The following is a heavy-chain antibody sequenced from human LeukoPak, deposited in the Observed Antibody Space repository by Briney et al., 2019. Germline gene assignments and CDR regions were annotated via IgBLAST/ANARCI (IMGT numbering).Heavy chain of an antibody. Sequence: PGGSLRLSCAASGFTFSNYWMHWVRQAPGKGLVWVSRINSDGSSTNYADSVKGRFTISRDNAKNSLYLQMNSLRSEDTAVYYCARVERNYYNSSGYNPSFDYWGQGTLVTVSS. CDR1: GFTFSNYW. CDR2: INSDGSST. D-gene: IGHD3-22*01. CDR3: ARVERNYYNSSGYNPSFDY. V-gene: IGHV3-74*01. J-gene: IGHJ4*02.